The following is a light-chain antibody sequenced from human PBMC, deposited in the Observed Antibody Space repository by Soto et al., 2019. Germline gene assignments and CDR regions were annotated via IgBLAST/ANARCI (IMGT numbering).Light chain of an antibody. Sequence: QSVLTQPASVSGSPGQSITISCSGTSSDVGGYNYVSWYQQHPGKAPKLMMYEVTNRPSGVSDRFSGSKSGNTASLTSSGLQADDEADYFCSSYTSSTPLIFGGGTKLTVL. CDR3: SSYTSSTPLI. CDR1: SSDVGGYNY. V-gene: IGLV2-14*01. CDR2: EVT. J-gene: IGLJ2*01.